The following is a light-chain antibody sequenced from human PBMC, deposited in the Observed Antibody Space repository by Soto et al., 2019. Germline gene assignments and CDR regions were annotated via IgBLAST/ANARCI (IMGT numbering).Light chain of an antibody. CDR1: QSVSSN. J-gene: IGKJ1*01. Sequence: EIVMTQSPATLSVSPGERATLSCRASQSVSSNLAWYQQKPGQAPRLLISGASTRATGIPARFSGSGSGTEFTLTISSLQSEDFAVYYSQQYNNWPRTFGQGTKV. V-gene: IGKV3-15*01. CDR2: GAS. CDR3: QQYNNWPRT.